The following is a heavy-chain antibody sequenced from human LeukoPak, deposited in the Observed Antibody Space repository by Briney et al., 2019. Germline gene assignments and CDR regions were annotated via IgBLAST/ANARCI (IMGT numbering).Heavy chain of an antibody. CDR3: AREAVAGPFFDY. CDR1: GFTFSSYA. CDR2: ISYDGSNK. V-gene: IGHV3-30*04. Sequence: GGSLRLSCAASGFTFSSYAMHWVRQAPGKGLEWAAVISYDGSNKYYADSVKGRFTISRDNSKNTLYLQMNSLRAEDTAVYYCAREAVAGPFFDYWGQGTLVTVSS. D-gene: IGHD6-19*01. J-gene: IGHJ4*02.